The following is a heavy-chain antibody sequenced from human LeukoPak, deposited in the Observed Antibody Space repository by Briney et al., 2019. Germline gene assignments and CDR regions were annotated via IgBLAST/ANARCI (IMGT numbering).Heavy chain of an antibody. J-gene: IGHJ4*02. CDR2: IIPIFGTA. V-gene: IGHV1-69*13. CDR3: ARGTRPTIFGVVIRPYYFDY. CDR1: GGTFSSYA. D-gene: IGHD3-3*01. Sequence: GASVKVSCKASGGTFSSYAISWVRQAPGQGLEWMGGIIPIFGTANYAQKFQGRVTITADESTSTAYMELSSLRSEDTAVYYCARGTRPTIFGVVIRPYYFDYWGQGTLVTVSS.